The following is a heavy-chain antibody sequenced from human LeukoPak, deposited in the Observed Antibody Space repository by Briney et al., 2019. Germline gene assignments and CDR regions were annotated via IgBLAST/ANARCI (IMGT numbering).Heavy chain of an antibody. D-gene: IGHD6-13*01. CDR3: ARQGVTAAENNYFYYYMDF. Sequence: ASVKVSCKASGYTFPNFGITWGRHAPGQGLEWMGWISPNSGNTKSAQKFQGRVTMTTDTSTSTAYMELRSLRSDDTAVYYCARQGVTAAENNYFYYYMDFWGKGTTVTVSS. CDR1: GYTFPNFG. J-gene: IGHJ6*03. CDR2: ISPNSGNT. V-gene: IGHV1-18*01.